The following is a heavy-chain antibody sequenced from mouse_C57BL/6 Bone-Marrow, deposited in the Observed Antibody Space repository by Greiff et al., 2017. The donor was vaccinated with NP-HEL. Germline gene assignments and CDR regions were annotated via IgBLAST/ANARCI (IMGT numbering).Heavy chain of an antibody. D-gene: IGHD2-4*01. Sequence: EVKLMGSGGGLVQSGRSLRLSCATSGFTFSDFYMEWVRQAPGKGLEWIAASRNKANDYPTEYSASVKGRFIVSRDTSQSILYLQMNALRAEDTAMYYCARDKHGGLRGFAYWGQGTLVTVSA. J-gene: IGHJ3*01. CDR2: SRNKANDYPT. V-gene: IGHV7-1*01. CDR1: GFTFSDFY. CDR3: ARDKHGGLRGFAY.